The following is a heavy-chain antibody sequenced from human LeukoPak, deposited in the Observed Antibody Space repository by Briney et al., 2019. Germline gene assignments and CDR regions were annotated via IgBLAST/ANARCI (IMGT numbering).Heavy chain of an antibody. CDR3: ARDLDGPENY. V-gene: IGHV3-53*01. CDR1: GLTVSSTD. CDR2: IFSGGGT. D-gene: IGHD3-3*01. Sequence: PGGSLRLSCALSGLTVSSTDMSWVRQAPGKGLGWVSVIFSGGGTYYTGSVKGRFTISRDNSKNTLYLQMNSLRAEDTAVYYCARDLDGPENYWGQGTLVTVSS. J-gene: IGHJ4*02.